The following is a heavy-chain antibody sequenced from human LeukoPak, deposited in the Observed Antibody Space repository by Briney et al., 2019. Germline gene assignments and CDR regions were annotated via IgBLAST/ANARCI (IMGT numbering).Heavy chain of an antibody. D-gene: IGHD4-17*01. CDR3: AKDQTMTTVTTFWY. CDR2: IYSGGST. J-gene: IGHJ4*02. CDR1: GFTVSSNY. V-gene: IGHV3-53*01. Sequence: GGSLRLSCAASGFTVSSNYMSWVRQAPGKGLEWVSVIYSGGSTYYADSVKGRFTISRDNSKNTLYLQMNSLRAEDTAVYNCAKDQTMTTVTTFWYWGQGTLVTVSS.